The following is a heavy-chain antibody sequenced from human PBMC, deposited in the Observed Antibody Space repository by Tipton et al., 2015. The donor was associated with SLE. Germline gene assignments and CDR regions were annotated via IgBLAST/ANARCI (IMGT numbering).Heavy chain of an antibody. V-gene: IGHV4-34*01. Sequence: GLVKPSETLSLTCAVYGGSFSGYYWSWFRQPPGKGLEWIGEINHSGSTNYNPSLKSRVTISIDTSTHQFSLKLSSVTAADTAVYYCARVYSYYYYYMDVWGKGTTVTVSS. CDR1: GGSFSGYY. CDR3: ARVYSYYYYYMDV. CDR2: INHSGST. D-gene: IGHD2-15*01. J-gene: IGHJ6*03.